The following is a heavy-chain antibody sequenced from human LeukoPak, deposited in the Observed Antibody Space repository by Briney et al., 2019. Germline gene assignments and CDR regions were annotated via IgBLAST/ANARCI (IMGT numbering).Heavy chain of an antibody. V-gene: IGHV3-9*01. D-gene: IGHD3-22*01. CDR1: GFTFDDYA. Sequence: GGSLRLSCAASGFTFDDYAMHWVRQAPGKGLEWVSGISWNSGSIGYADSVKGRFTISRDNSKNTLYLQMNSLRAEDTAVYYCAKGDYYDSSGYPPYYYYGMDVWGQGTTVTVSS. J-gene: IGHJ6*02. CDR2: ISWNSGSI. CDR3: AKGDYYDSSGYPPYYYYGMDV.